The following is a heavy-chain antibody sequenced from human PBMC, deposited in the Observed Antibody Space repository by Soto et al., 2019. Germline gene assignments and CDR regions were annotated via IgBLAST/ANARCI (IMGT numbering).Heavy chain of an antibody. CDR2: IYPGDSDT. CDR1: GYSCTSYW. D-gene: IGHD4-17*01. V-gene: IGHV5-51*01. Sequence: GESKRVSCKGSGYSCTSYWGGWVRQMPGKGLEWMGIIYPGDSDTRYSPSFQGQVTISADKSISTAYLQWSSLKASDTAMYYCARTYGDYYYYGMDVWGQGTTVTVSS. CDR3: ARTYGDYYYYGMDV. J-gene: IGHJ6*02.